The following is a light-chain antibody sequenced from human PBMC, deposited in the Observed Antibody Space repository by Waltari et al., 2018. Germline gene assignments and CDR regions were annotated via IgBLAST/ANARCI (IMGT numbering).Light chain of an antibody. CDR1: QGIKNY. V-gene: IGKV1-27*01. CDR2: AAS. J-gene: IGKJ1*01. Sequence: DIQMTQSPSSLSASVGDRVTITCRASQGIKNYLAWYQQKPGKVPKLLIFAASTLESGVPSRFSGSGSGTDFTLTISSLQPEDDATYYCQKYNSVPWTFGQGTEVEIK. CDR3: QKYNSVPWT.